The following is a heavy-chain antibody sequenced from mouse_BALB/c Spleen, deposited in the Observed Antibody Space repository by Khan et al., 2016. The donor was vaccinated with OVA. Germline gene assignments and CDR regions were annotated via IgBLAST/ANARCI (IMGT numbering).Heavy chain of an antibody. J-gene: IGHJ3*01. CDR2: ISTGGSYT. CDR1: GFTFSTFG. Sequence: EVELVESGGDLVKPGGSLTLSCAASGFTFSTFGMSWVRQTPDKRLEWVATISTGGSYTYYPDIVKGRFIISRDNAKNTLDQQMSSLKSEDTAMYYCTRRAYYYDSEGFAYWGQGTLVTVSA. CDR3: TRRAYYYDSEGFAY. V-gene: IGHV5-6*01. D-gene: IGHD1-1*01.